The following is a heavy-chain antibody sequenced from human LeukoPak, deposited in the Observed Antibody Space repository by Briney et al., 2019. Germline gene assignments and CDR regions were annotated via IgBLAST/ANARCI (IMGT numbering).Heavy chain of an antibody. CDR2: ISGSGGST. V-gene: IGHV3-23*01. CDR3: AKYGAKSYYYDSSGYYSFDY. D-gene: IGHD3-22*01. J-gene: IGHJ4*02. Sequence: GGSLRLSCSASGFTFSSYAMSWVRQAPGKGLEWVSAISGSGGSTYYADSVKGRFTISRDNSKNTLYLQMNSLRAEDTAVYYCAKYGAKSYYYDSSGYYSFDYWGQGTLVTVSS. CDR1: GFTFSSYA.